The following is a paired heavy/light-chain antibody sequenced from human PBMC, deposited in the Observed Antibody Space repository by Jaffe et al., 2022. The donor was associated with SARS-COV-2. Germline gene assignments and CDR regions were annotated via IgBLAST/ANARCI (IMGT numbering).Heavy chain of an antibody. CDR2: TYYRSKWYN. J-gene: IGHJ3*01. CDR3: VRAVSHGYDV. D-gene: IGHD6-19*01. Sequence: QVQLQQSGPGLVKPSQTLTLTCAISGDSVSSLGATWDWIRQSPSRGLEWLGRTYYRSKWYNNYAESVKGRLSLYSDTSKNQFSLQLNSVTPEDTAVYYCVRAVSHGYDVWPQGTMVTVSS. V-gene: IGHV6-1*01. CDR1: GDSVSSLGAT.
Light chain of an antibody. CDR3: MQVLLIPFT. CDR1: QSLLDSDGYNF. Sequence: DIVMTQSPLSLTVTPGEPASISCRSSQSLLDSDGYNFLSWYLQKPGQSPQLLIYLGSNRASGVPDRFSGSGSGTDFTLKISRVETEDVGVYFCMQVLLIPFTFGQGTKLEIK. CDR2: LGS. V-gene: IGKV2-28*01. J-gene: IGKJ2*01.